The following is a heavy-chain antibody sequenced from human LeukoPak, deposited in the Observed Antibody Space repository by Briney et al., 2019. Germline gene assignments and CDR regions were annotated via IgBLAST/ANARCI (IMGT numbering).Heavy chain of an antibody. Sequence: SETLSLTCTVSGGSVSSYYCNWVRQPPGRGLEWIGYIYYSGGTNYNPSLESRVTISLDTAKNQFSLKLRSVTAEDTAVYYCATTGATSPSSASWFNIEYWGQGTLVPVSS. J-gene: IGHJ4*02. CDR2: IYYSGGT. CDR1: GGSVSSYY. CDR3: ATTGATSPSSASWFNIEY. D-gene: IGHD6-13*01. V-gene: IGHV4-59*08.